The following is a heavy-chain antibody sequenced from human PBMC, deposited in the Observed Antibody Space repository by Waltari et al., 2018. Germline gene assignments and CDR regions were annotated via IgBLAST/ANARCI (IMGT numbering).Heavy chain of an antibody. V-gene: IGHV5-51*03. Sequence: EVQLVQSGAEVKKSGESLKISCKASGSSFTSSLIGWVRQLPGKGLEWMWIIYPGDSDTRYSPSFQGQVTISADKSITTAYLQWSSLKASDTAMYYCATLGDYFISGGYLDYWGQGTLVTVSS. CDR2: IYPGDSDT. D-gene: IGHD3-10*01. CDR3: ATLGDYFISGGYLDY. J-gene: IGHJ4*02. CDR1: GSSFTSSL.